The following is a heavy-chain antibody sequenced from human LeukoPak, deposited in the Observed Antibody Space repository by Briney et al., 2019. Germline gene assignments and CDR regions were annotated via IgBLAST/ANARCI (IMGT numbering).Heavy chain of an antibody. CDR1: GYTFSNYG. CDR2: ISAYNGNT. V-gene: IGHV1-18*01. D-gene: IGHD3/OR15-3a*01. CDR3: ARPSQTGFWTAYQGGSCGY. J-gene: IGHJ4*02. Sequence: GASVKVSCKASGYTFSNYGISWVRQAPGHGLEWMGWISAYNGNTNYAQKLQDRVTMTTDTSTSTAYMELRSLRSDDTAVYYCARPSQTGFWTAYQGGSCGYWGQGTLVTVSS.